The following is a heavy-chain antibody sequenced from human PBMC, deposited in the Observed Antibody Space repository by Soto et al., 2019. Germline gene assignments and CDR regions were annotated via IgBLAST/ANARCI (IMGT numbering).Heavy chain of an antibody. CDR3: ARQGFGQLHGLVDV. Sequence: SETLSLTCSVSGGSITSHYCSWFRQPPGKGLEWIGYIHHSGSTSYNPSLKSRVTMSVDTSKNQFSLKVSSVTAADTALYYCARQGFGQLHGLVDVWGPGTSVTVSS. V-gene: IGHV4-59*08. D-gene: IGHD3-10*01. J-gene: IGHJ6*02. CDR1: GGSITSHY. CDR2: IHHSGST.